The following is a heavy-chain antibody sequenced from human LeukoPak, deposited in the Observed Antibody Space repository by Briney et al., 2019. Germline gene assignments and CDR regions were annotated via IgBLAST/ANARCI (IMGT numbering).Heavy chain of an antibody. CDR1: GFTFSNYW. CDR3: AKEKWTPCY. J-gene: IGHJ4*02. V-gene: IGHV3-7*01. Sequence: GGSLRLSCVPSGFTFSNYWMTWVRQAPGKGLEWVANIREDGSEKYYVDSVRGRFTISRDNTKNSLYLQMNSLRAEDTAVYYCAKEKWTPCYWGQGTLVTVSS. CDR2: IREDGSEK. D-gene: IGHD1-26*01.